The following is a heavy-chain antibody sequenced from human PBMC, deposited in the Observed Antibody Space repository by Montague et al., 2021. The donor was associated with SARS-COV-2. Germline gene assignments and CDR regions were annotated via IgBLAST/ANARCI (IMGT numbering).Heavy chain of an antibody. Sequence: TLSLTCTVYGDSISSGGYCWNRIRQHKEKGREYNRYISDRGSNDYNPTFSSRVSVSMDTTENQFYLKMNSVTAADTAVDYCAESVRVGSINPFEYWGQGALVTVSS. J-gene: IGHJ4*02. CDR2: ISDRGSN. V-gene: IGHV4-31*03. CDR1: GDSISSGGYC. CDR3: AESVRVGSINPFEY. D-gene: IGHD1-14*01.